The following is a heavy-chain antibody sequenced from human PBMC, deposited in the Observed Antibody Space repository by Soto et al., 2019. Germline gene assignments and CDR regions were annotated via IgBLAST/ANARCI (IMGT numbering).Heavy chain of an antibody. V-gene: IGHV3-21*01. D-gene: IGHD1-26*01. Sequence: GGSLRLSCAASGFIFSSYTMNRVRQAPGKGLEWVSSISSSSDYINYADSVKGRFTISRDNAKNSLYLQMNSLRAEDTAVYYCAPPEPYFDYWGQGTLVTVSS. CDR2: ISSSSDYI. J-gene: IGHJ4*02. CDR3: APPEPYFDY. CDR1: GFIFSSYT.